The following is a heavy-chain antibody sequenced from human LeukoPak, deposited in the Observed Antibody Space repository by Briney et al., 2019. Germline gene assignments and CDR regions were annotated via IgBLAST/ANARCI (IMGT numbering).Heavy chain of an antibody. CDR2: IRYDGSNK. Sequence: GGSLRLSCAASGFTFSSYGMHWVRQAPGKGLEWVAFIRYDGSNKYYADSVKGRFTISRDNSKNTLYLEMNTLRAEDTAMYYCAKETSEYGSGTYVPQPQFDNWGQGTLVTVSS. D-gene: IGHD3-10*01. CDR1: GFTFSSYG. CDR3: AKETSEYGSGTYVPQPQFDN. V-gene: IGHV3-30*02. J-gene: IGHJ4*02.